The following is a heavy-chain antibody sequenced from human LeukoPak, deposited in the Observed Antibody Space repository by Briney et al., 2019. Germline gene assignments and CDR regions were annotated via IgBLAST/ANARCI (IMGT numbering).Heavy chain of an antibody. V-gene: IGHV1-18*01. J-gene: IGHJ4*02. D-gene: IGHD2-2*01. Sequence: ASVKVSCKASGYTFTSYGISWVLQAPGQGLEWMGWISAYNGNTNYAQKLQGRVTMTTDTSTSTAYMELRSLRSDDTAVYYCARGYCSSTSCYAPDYWGQGTLVTVSS. CDR3: ARGYCSSTSCYAPDY. CDR1: GYTFTSYG. CDR2: ISAYNGNT.